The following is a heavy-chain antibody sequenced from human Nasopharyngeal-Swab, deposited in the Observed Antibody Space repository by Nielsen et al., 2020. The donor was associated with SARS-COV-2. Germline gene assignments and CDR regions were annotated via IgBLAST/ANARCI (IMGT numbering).Heavy chain of an antibody. Sequence: ASVKVSCKASGYTFTSYDINWVRQATGQGFEWMGWMNPNSGNTGYAQKFQGRVTMTRNTSISTAYMELSSLRSEDTAVYYCARGQYYGSGSLNWFDPWGQGTLVTVSS. V-gene: IGHV1-8*01. CDR1: GYTFTSYD. CDR2: MNPNSGNT. D-gene: IGHD3-10*01. CDR3: ARGQYYGSGSLNWFDP. J-gene: IGHJ5*02.